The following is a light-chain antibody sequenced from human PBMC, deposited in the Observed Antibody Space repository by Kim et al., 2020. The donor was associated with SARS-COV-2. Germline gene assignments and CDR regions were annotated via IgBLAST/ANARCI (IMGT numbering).Light chain of an antibody. J-gene: IGLJ1*01. Sequence: ALGQTARITCGGNHIGSKNVHWCQQKPGQAPVVVIYSDSNRPSGIPERFSGSNSGNTATLTISRAQAGDEADYYCQVWDRSTASYVFGNGTKVTVL. CDR3: QVWDRSTASYV. V-gene: IGLV3-9*01. CDR2: SDS. CDR1: HIGSKN.